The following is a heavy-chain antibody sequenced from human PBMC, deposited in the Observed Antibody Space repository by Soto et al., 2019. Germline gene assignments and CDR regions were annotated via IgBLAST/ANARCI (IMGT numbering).Heavy chain of an antibody. J-gene: IGHJ4*02. CDR2: ISWNSGNI. Sequence: PGGSLRLSCAASGFTFDDYAMYWVRQVLGKGLEWVSSISWNSGNIGSADSVKGRFTTSRDNAENSLYLQMNSLRPEDTALYYCVRSKGGYSYGTPFDYWGQGTLVTVSS. V-gene: IGHV3-9*01. CDR3: VRSKGGYSYGTPFDY. D-gene: IGHD5-18*01. CDR1: GFTFDDYA.